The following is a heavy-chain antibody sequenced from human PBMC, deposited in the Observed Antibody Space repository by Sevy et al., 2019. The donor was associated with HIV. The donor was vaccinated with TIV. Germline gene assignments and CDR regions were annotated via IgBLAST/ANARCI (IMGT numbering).Heavy chain of an antibody. CDR3: ASGKPGYSYHYY. CDR1: GFTFRSYW. J-gene: IGHJ4*02. CDR2: VDSDGNTA. D-gene: IGHD3-16*02. V-gene: IGHV3-74*01. Sequence: GGSLRLSCAASGFTFRSYWMHWVRLAPDKGLVWVSRVDSDGNTATYADSVKGRFTISRDNIKNTLYLQMNSLRLEDTAVYCCASGKPGYSYHYYWGQGTLVTVSS.